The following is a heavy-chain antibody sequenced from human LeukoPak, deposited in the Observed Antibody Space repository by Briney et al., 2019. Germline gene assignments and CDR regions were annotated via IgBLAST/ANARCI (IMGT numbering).Heavy chain of an antibody. V-gene: IGHV3-33*01. CDR2: IWADGNNK. D-gene: IGHD6-13*01. CDR3: ARDKAAWYSSSWYYFDT. CDR1: GFTFSTHA. Sequence: GGSLRLSCAASGFTFSTHAMHWVRQAPGMGLEWVAFIWADGNNKYYGTSVRGRFTISKDNSEKMVYLQMNSLRVEDTAVYYCARDKAAWYSSSWYYFDTWGQGTLVTVSS. J-gene: IGHJ4*02.